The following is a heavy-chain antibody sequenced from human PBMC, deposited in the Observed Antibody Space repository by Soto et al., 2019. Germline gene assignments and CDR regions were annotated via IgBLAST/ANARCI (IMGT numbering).Heavy chain of an antibody. Sequence: PETLSLTCTVSSGSISSSNWWSWVRQPPGKGLEWIGEIYHSGSTNYNPSLESRVTISVDRSNNQFSLKVTSVTAADTAMYYCASCSTVTSYGDWYFALWGRGTLVTVSS. CDR2: IYHSGST. V-gene: IGHV4-4*03. J-gene: IGHJ2*01. CDR3: ASCSTVTSYGDWYFAL. CDR1: SGSISSSNW. D-gene: IGHD4-17*01.